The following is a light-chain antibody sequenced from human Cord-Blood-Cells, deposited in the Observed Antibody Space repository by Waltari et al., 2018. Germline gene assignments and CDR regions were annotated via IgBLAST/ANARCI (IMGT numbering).Light chain of an antibody. CDR1: QSVSSY. CDR3: QQRSNWWT. Sequence: EIVLTQSPATLSLSPGERATLSCRASQSVSSYLAWYQQKPGQAPRLLIYDASNRATGXXARFSGSGSGTDFTLTISSLEPEDFAVYYCQQRSNWWTFGQGTKVEIK. CDR2: DAS. V-gene: IGKV3-11*01. J-gene: IGKJ1*01.